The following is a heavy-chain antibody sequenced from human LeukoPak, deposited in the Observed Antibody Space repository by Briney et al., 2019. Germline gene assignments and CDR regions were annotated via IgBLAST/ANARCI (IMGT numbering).Heavy chain of an antibody. D-gene: IGHD4-17*01. CDR1: GGSISSYY. Sequence: SETLSLTCTVSGGSISSYYWSWIRQPPGKGLEWIGYIYYSGSTNYNPSLKSRVTISVDTSKNQFSLKLSSVTAADTAVYYCARSEDGDYDDYFDHWGQGTLVTVSS. CDR3: ARSEDGDYDDYFDH. CDR2: IYYSGST. J-gene: IGHJ4*02. V-gene: IGHV4-59*08.